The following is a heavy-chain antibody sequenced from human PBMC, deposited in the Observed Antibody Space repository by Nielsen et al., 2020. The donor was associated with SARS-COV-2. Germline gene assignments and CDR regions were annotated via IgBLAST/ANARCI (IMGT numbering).Heavy chain of an antibody. D-gene: IGHD6-13*01. J-gene: IGHJ5*02. CDR3: ARAGSSWYDWFDP. CDR1: GDSVFSNTAA. CDR2: TYYRSKWYN. Sequence: SETLSLTCAISGDSVFSNTAAWNCIRQSPSRGLEWLGRTYYRSKWYNDYAVSVKSRITINPDTSKNQFSLQLNSVTPEDTAVYYCARAGSSWYDWFDPWGQGTLVTVSS. V-gene: IGHV6-1*01.